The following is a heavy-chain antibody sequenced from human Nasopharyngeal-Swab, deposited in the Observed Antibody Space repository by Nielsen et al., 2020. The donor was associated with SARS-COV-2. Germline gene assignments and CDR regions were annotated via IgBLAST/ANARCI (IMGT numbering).Heavy chain of an antibody. J-gene: IGHJ6*03. CDR2: IFSNDER. Sequence: SGPTLVKPTETLTLTCTVSGFALTNRRMGVSWIRQPPGKALEWLAHIFSNDERSYSTSLKSRLTIPKDTSKSQVFLTMTNMDPVDTATYYCARSGFDLLRWNFYYYMDVRGKGTTVTVSS. CDR1: GFALTNRRMG. CDR3: ARSGFDLLRWNFYYYMDV. V-gene: IGHV2-26*01. D-gene: IGHD2-2*01.